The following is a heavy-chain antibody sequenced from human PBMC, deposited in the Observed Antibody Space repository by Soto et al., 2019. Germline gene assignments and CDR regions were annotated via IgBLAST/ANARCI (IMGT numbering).Heavy chain of an antibody. Sequence: PGESLKISCKTSGYSFTSYGIGWVRQMPGKGMEWMGNIYPYDSDTRYSPSFQGQVTISADTSITTAYLQWSGLRASDTAMYFCARHLVGSTRGNFDYWGQGTLVTVSS. CDR3: ARHLVGSTRGNFDY. V-gene: IGHV5-51*01. D-gene: IGHD2-2*01. CDR1: GYSFTSYG. CDR2: IYPYDSDT. J-gene: IGHJ4*01.